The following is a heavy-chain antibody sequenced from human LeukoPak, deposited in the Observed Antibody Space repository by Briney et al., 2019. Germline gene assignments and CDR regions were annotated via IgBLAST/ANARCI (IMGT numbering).Heavy chain of an antibody. Sequence: GGSLRLSCAASGFTVSSNYMSWVRQAPGKGLEWVANIKQGGSEKYYVDSVKGRFTISRDNAKNSLYLQMNSLRAEDTAVYYCASEHQTYYYDSSGPYFDYWGQGTLVTVSS. CDR3: ASEHQTYYYDSSGPYFDY. D-gene: IGHD3-22*01. J-gene: IGHJ4*02. V-gene: IGHV3-7*01. CDR2: IKQGGSEK. CDR1: GFTVSSNY.